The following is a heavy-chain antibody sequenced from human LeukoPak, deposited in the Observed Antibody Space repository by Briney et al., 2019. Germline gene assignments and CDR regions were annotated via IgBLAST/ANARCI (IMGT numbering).Heavy chain of an antibody. Sequence: ASVKVSCKASGFSLTSNYMHWVRQAPGQGLEWMGYMRPTDGYTGFAPKFQGGVTVTRDMSTNTFYMELSSLRSDDTAVYYCAREGAVALKHFDIWGQGTLVTVSS. CDR3: AREGAVALKHFDI. V-gene: IGHV1-46*01. D-gene: IGHD6-19*01. CDR1: GFSLTSNY. CDR2: MRPTDGYT. J-gene: IGHJ4*02.